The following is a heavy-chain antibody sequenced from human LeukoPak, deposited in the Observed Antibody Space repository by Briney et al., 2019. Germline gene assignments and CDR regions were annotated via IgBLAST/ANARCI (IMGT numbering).Heavy chain of an antibody. Sequence: ASVKVSCKASGYTFTGYYMHWVRQAPGQGLEWMGRINPNSGGINYAQKFQGRVTMTRDTSISTAYMELSRLRSDDTAVYYCARDRPGKTRTYYFDYWGQGTLVTVSS. V-gene: IGHV1-2*06. CDR1: GYTFTGYY. CDR2: INPNSGGI. D-gene: IGHD4-23*01. J-gene: IGHJ4*02. CDR3: ARDRPGKTRTYYFDY.